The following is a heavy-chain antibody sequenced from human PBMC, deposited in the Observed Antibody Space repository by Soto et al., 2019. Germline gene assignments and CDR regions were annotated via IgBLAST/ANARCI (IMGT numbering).Heavy chain of an antibody. CDR3: ARGGVYYYDSSGYYPDAFDI. V-gene: IGHV4-34*01. D-gene: IGHD3-22*01. J-gene: IGHJ3*02. CDR1: GGSFSGYY. Sequence: SETLSLTCAVYGGSFSGYYWSWIRQPPGKGLEWIGEINHSGSTNYNPSLKSRVTISVDRSKNQFSLKLSSVTAADTAVYYCARGGVYYYDSSGYYPDAFDIWGQGTMVTVS. CDR2: INHSGST.